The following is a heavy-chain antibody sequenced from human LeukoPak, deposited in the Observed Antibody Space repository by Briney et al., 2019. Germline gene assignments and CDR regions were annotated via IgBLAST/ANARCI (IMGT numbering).Heavy chain of an antibody. CDR1: GGSISSSSYY. J-gene: IGHJ4*02. CDR2: IYYSGST. CDR3: ARGLQIFDF. V-gene: IGHV4-39*07. Sequence: SETLSLTCTVSGGSISSSSYYWGWIRQSPGKGLEWIGSIYYSGSTYYNPSLKSRVTISVDTSKNQFSLKLSSVTAADTAVYYCARGLQIFDFWGQGTLVTVSS.